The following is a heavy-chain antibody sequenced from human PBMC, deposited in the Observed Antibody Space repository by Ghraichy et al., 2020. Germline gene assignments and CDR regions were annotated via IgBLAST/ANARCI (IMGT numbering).Heavy chain of an antibody. CDR1: GGSFSGYY. CDR2: INHSGST. V-gene: IGHV4-34*01. D-gene: IGHD6-13*01. CDR3: ARVRAAAGTGEDY. Sequence: GSLRLSCAVYGGSFSGYYWSWIRQPPGKGLEWIGEINHSGSTNYNPSLKSRVTISVDTSKNQFSLKLSSVTAADTAVYYCARVRAAAGTGEDYWGQGTLVTVSS. J-gene: IGHJ4*02.